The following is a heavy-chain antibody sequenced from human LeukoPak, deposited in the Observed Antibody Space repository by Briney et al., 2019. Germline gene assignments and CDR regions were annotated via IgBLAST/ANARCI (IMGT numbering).Heavy chain of an antibody. CDR1: GYTFTSYD. J-gene: IGHJ4*02. CDR3: ARESYDFWSGPTGY. Sequence: ASVKVSCKASGYTFTSYDINWLRQATGQGLEWMGWMNPNSGNTGYAQKFQGRVTMTRNTSISTAYMELSSLRSEDTAVYYCARESYDFWSGPTGYWGQGTLVTVSS. CDR2: MNPNSGNT. V-gene: IGHV1-8*01. D-gene: IGHD3-3*01.